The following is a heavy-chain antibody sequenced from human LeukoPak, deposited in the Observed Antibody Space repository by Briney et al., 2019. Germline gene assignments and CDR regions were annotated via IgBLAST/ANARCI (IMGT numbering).Heavy chain of an antibody. CDR3: ARAYHYDSSGQIQT. D-gene: IGHD3-22*01. V-gene: IGHV3-7*03. J-gene: IGHJ5*02. CDR2: IKPDGSEK. CDR1: GFTFSSYW. Sequence: GGSLRLSCAASGFTFSSYWMSWVRQAPGKGLEWVANIKPDGSEKHYVDSVKGRLTIARDNAKNSLYLQMNSLRAEDTAVYYCARAYHYDSSGQIQTWGQGTLVTVSS.